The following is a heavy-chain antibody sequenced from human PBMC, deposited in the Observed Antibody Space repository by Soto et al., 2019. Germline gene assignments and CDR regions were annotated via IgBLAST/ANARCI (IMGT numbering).Heavy chain of an antibody. D-gene: IGHD4-17*01. CDR3: ATWVDYGDFEGFDF. CDR2: VDPNGGGS. CDR1: GYSFTDYK. Sequence: QGQLLPSGAEVKKPGASVKVSCKTSGYSFTDYKLHWVRQAPGQGLEWMGWVDPNGGGSNSAQKFQGSVTMTWDTSITTAYLDLTRLTTNDTATYFCATWVDYGDFEGFDFWCQGTLVTVSS. J-gene: IGHJ4*02. V-gene: IGHV1-2*04.